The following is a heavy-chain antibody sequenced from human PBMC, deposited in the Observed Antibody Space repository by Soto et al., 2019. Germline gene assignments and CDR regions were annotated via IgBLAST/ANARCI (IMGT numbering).Heavy chain of an antibody. J-gene: IGHJ6*03. CDR1: GFTFSGHW. CDR3: ARDRAFCSGTNCRRGSIYYYYMDV. Sequence: EVHLVESGGGLVRPGGSLRLSCAASGFTFSGHWMSWVRQAPGKGLEWVAHIKQDGSETFYVGSVKGRFTISRDNAKNSLDLQMNSLRAEDPALYYCARDRAFCSGTNCRRGSIYYYYMDVWGNGTTVTVSS. D-gene: IGHD2-2*01. CDR2: IKQDGSET. V-gene: IGHV3-7*01.